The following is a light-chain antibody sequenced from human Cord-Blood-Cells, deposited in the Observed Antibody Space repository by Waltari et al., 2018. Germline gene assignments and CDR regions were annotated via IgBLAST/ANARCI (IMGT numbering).Light chain of an antibody. CDR2: DGS. V-gene: IGLV2-23*01. CDR1: SSDVGGYNL. CDR3: CSYAASSTLVV. Sequence: QSALTQPASVSGSPGQSITISCTGTSSDVGGYNLVSWYQQHPGKAPKLMIYDGSKRPSGVSTRFSGSKSGNTASLTISALQADDEDDYYCCSYAASSTLVVFGGGTKLTVL. J-gene: IGLJ3*02.